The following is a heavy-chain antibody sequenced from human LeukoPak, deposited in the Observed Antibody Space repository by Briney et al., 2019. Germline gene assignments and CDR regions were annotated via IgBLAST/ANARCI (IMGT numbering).Heavy chain of an antibody. V-gene: IGHV4-59*01. CDR2: IYYSGST. J-gene: IGHJ3*02. D-gene: IGHD3-10*01. CDR1: CGSLSSYY. CDR3: ARPGGDIYGSGSSDAFDI. Sequence: SETLSLTCTVSCGSLSSYYWSWIRQPPGKGLEWIGYIYYSGSTSYNPSLKSRVTISVDTSKSQFSLKLSSVTAADTAVYYCARPGGDIYGSGSSDAFDIWGQGTMVTVSS.